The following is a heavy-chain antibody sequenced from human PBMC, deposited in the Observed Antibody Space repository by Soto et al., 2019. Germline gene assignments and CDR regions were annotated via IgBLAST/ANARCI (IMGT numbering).Heavy chain of an antibody. CDR2: INHSGST. D-gene: IGHD2-2*01. CDR1: GGSFSGYY. V-gene: IGHV4-34*01. J-gene: IGHJ6*02. Sequence: SETLSLTCAVYGGSFSGYYWSWIRQPPGKGLEWIGEINHSGSTNYNPSLKSRVTISVDTSKNQFSLKLSSVTAADTAVYYCASSGGGIVPAVPYYYYGTDVWGQGTTVTGSS. CDR3: ASSGGGIVPAVPYYYYGTDV.